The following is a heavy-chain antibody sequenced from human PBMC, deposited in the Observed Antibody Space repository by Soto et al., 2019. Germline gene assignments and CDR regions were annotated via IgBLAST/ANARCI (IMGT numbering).Heavy chain of an antibody. J-gene: IGHJ6*03. Sequence: QVQLQQWGAGLLKPSETPSLTCAVYGGSFSGYYWSWIRQPPGKGLEWIGEINHSGSTNYNPSLKSRVTISVDTSKNQFSLKLSSVTAADTAVYYCARGVGAQWYMDVWGKGTTVTVSS. CDR3: ARGVGAQWYMDV. CDR1: GGSFSGYY. CDR2: INHSGST. D-gene: IGHD6-19*01. V-gene: IGHV4-34*01.